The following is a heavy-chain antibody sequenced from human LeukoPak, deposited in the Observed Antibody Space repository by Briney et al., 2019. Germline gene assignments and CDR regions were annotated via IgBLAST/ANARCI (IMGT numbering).Heavy chain of an antibody. V-gene: IGHV4-39*07. CDR3: AREGVEDISYYMDV. J-gene: IGHJ6*03. D-gene: IGHD2-15*01. CDR1: GGSISSSSYY. CDR2: IYHSGST. Sequence: SETLSLTCTVSGGSISSSSYYWGWIRQPPGKGLEWIGSIYHSGSTYYNPSLKSRVTISVDTSKNQFSLKLSSVTAADTAVYYCAREGVEDISYYMDVWGKGTTVTVSS.